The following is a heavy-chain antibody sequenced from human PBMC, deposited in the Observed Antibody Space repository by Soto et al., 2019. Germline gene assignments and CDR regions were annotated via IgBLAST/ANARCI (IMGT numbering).Heavy chain of an antibody. CDR3: ARAWELQDYYYGMDV. CDR1: GGTFSSYA. V-gene: IGHV1-69*13. Sequence: ASVKVSCKASGGTFSSYAISWVRQAPGQGLEWMGGIIPIFGTANYAQKFQGRVTITADESTSTAYMELSSLRSEDTAVYYCARAWELQDYYYGMDVWGQGTTVTVSS. CDR2: IIPIFGTA. J-gene: IGHJ6*02. D-gene: IGHD1-26*01.